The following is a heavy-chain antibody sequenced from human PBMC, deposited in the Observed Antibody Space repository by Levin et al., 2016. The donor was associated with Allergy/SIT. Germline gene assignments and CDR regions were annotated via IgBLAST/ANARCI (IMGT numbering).Heavy chain of an antibody. CDR2: LNAANGDT. CDR1: GYTFTNYA. V-gene: IGHV1-3*01. Sequence: ASVKVSCKASGYTFTNYAIHWVRQAPGQRLEWLAYLNAANGDTIYSQNFQGRGTIIRDTSASTAYMHLSSLTSEDTAVYYCAREPLTVNYGMDVWGQGTTVTVSS. CDR3: AREPLTVNYGMDV. J-gene: IGHJ6*02.